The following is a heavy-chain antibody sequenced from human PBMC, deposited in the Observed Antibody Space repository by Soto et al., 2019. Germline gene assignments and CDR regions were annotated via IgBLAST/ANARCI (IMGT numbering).Heavy chain of an antibody. Sequence: SETLSLTCTVSGGSISSGDYYWSWIRRPPGKGLEWIGYIYYSGSTYYNPSLKSRVTISVDTSKNQFSLKLSSVTAADTAVYYCARDLRIQLWSNFDYWGQGTLATV. CDR1: GGSISSGDYY. CDR2: IYYSGST. V-gene: IGHV4-30-4*01. CDR3: ARDLRIQLWSNFDY. J-gene: IGHJ4*02. D-gene: IGHD5-18*01.